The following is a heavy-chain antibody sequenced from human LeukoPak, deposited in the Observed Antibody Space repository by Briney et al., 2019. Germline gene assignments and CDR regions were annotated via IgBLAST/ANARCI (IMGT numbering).Heavy chain of an antibody. Sequence: GGSLRLSCAASGFTFSSYGMSWVRQAPGKGLEWVSAISGNGGTTYYADSVKGRFTISKDNSKNMLYLQMNSLRAEDTAVYYCAKLIWVLAVAGTGDFDYWGQGTLVTVSS. CDR3: AKLIWVLAVAGTGDFDY. J-gene: IGHJ4*02. CDR2: ISGNGGTT. CDR1: GFTFSSYG. V-gene: IGHV3-23*01. D-gene: IGHD6-19*01.